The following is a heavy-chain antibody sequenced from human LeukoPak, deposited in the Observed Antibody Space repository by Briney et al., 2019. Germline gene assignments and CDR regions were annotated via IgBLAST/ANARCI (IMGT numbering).Heavy chain of an antibody. D-gene: IGHD6-13*01. CDR1: GFTFSSHA. J-gene: IGHJ4*02. CDR2: ISRSGGST. V-gene: IGHV3-23*01. CDR3: AKCDRGRYSSSCYAIDY. Sequence: GGSLRLSCAASGFTFSSHAMSWVRQAPGKGLEWVSTISRSGGSTNYADPVKGRFAISRDNSKNTLYLQMNSLRAEDTAVYYCAKCDRGRYSSSCYAIDYWGQGTLVTVSS.